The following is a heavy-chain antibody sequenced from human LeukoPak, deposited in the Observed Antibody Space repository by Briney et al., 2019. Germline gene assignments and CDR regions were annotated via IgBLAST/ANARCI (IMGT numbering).Heavy chain of an antibody. V-gene: IGHV1-69*05. Sequence: ASVKVSCKASGGTFSSYAISWVRQAPGQGLEWMGGIIPIFGTANYAQKFQGRVTITTDESTSTAYMELSSLRSEDTAVYYCAREINVDTAMVPNWFDPWGQGTLVTVSS. CDR1: GGTFSSYA. CDR3: AREINVDTAMVPNWFDP. J-gene: IGHJ5*02. D-gene: IGHD5-18*01. CDR2: IIPIFGTA.